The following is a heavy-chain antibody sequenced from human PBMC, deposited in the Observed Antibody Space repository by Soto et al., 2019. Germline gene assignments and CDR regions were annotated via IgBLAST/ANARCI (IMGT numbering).Heavy chain of an antibody. V-gene: IGHV3-74*03. Sequence: EVQLVESGGGLVQPGGSLRLSCAASGFTFSSYWMHWVRRAPGKGLVWVSGISSDGSTTTYADSLKGRFTISRDNAKNTLYLQMNSLRAEDTAVYDCARGLSGNWFDPWGQGTLVTVSS. D-gene: IGHD3-10*01. CDR3: ARGLSGNWFDP. CDR2: ISSDGSTT. CDR1: GFTFSSYW. J-gene: IGHJ5*02.